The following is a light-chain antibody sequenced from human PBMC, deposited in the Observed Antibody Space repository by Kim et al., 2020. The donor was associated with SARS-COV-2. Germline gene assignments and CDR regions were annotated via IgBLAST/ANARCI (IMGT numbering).Light chain of an antibody. J-gene: IGLJ2*01. CDR2: DVS. V-gene: IGLV2-14*03. CDR1: SSDVGGYNY. CDR3: SSYTSILHVV. Sequence: GQSITISCTGTSSDVGGYNYVYWYQQHPGKAPKLMIYDVSNRPSGVSNRFSGSKSGNTASLTISGLLAEDEADYYCSSYTSILHVVFGGGTQLTVL.